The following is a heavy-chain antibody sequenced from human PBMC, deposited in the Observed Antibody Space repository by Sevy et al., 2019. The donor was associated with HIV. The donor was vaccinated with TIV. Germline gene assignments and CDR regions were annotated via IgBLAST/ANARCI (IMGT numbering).Heavy chain of an antibody. CDR3: TASPYCCGECYLGY. V-gene: IGHV3-15*01. J-gene: IGHJ4*02. D-gene: IGHD2-21*01. CDR2: IKSKTEGGTT. CDR1: GFTFSNAW. Sequence: GGSLRLSCAASGFTFSNAWMSWVRQAPGKGLEWVGRIKSKTEGGTTDYAAPVKGRSANSRDDSKNTLYLQMNSLKAEDASVYYCTASPYCCGECYLGYWGQGTLVTVSS.